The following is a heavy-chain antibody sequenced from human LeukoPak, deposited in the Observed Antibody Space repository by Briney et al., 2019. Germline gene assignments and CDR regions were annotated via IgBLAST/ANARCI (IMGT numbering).Heavy chain of an antibody. D-gene: IGHD1-14*01. CDR2: ISYDGSNK. CDR1: GFTFSSYG. J-gene: IGHJ4*02. Sequence: PGGSLRLSCAASGFTFSSYGMHWVRQAPGKGLEWVAVISYDGSNKYYADSVKGRFTISRDNSKNTLYLQMNSLRAEDTAVYYCANPGGDVDYWGQGTLVTVSS. V-gene: IGHV3-30*18. CDR3: ANPGGDVDY.